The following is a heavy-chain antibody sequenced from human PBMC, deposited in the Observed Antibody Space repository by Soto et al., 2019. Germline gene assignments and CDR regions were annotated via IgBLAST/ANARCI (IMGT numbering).Heavy chain of an antibody. CDR1: GGSISSGGYS. J-gene: IGHJ4*02. D-gene: IGHD5-12*01. CDR2: IYHSGST. CDR3: AAEGGLPRYY. V-gene: IGHV4-30-2*01. Sequence: QLQLQESGSGLVKPSQTLSLTCAVSGGSISSGGYSWSWIRQPPGKGLEWIGYIYHSGSTYYNPAPKSRVTISVDRSKNQFSLQLRSVTAADTAVYYCAAEGGLPRYYWGQGTLVTVSS.